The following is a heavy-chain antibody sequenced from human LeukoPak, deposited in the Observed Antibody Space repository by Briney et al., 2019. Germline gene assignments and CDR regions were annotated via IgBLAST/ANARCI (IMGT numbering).Heavy chain of an antibody. CDR2: IYYSGST. J-gene: IGHJ6*03. V-gene: IGHV4-59*01. CDR1: GDSISSYY. D-gene: IGHD6-13*01. Sequence: SETLSLTCTVSGDSISSYYWSWVRQPPGKGLEWIGYIYYSGSTNYNPSLKSRVTISVDTPKNQFSLKLSSVTAADTAVYYCARGGYSSSWVTDYYYYMDVWGKGTTVTVSS. CDR3: ARGGYSSSWVTDYYYYMDV.